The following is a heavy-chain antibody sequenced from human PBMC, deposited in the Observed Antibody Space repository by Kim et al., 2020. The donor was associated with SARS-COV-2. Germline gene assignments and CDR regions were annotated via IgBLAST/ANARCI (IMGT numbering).Heavy chain of an antibody. CDR1: GFTVSSYA. D-gene: IGHD1-26*01. Sequence: GGSLRLSCAASGFTVSSYAMHWVRQAPGKGLEWVSGINSGGGSTYYADSVRGRFTISRDNAKNTLYLQMNSLSAEDTAVYYCAKGLAWLGTRWENDYYA. CDR3: AKGLAWLGTRWENDYYA. J-gene: IGHJ6*01. V-gene: IGHV3-23*01. CDR2: INSGGGST.